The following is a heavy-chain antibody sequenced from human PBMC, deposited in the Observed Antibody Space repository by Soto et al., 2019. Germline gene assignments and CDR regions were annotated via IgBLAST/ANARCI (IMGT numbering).Heavy chain of an antibody. Sequence: GESLKISCKGSGYSFTSYWISWVRQMPGKGLEWMGRIDPSDSYTNYSPSFQGHVTISADKSISTAYLQWSSLRSDDTAVYYCARGPRSIQQPYYYYGMDVWGQGTTVTVSS. CDR3: ARGPRSIQQPYYYYGMDV. V-gene: IGHV5-10-1*01. D-gene: IGHD5-18*01. J-gene: IGHJ6*02. CDR1: GYSFTSYW. CDR2: IDPSDSYT.